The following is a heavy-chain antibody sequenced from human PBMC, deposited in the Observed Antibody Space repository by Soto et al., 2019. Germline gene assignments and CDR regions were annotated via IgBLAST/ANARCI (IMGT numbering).Heavy chain of an antibody. D-gene: IGHD6-13*01. J-gene: IGHJ6*02. CDR3: ARDKSSGIAAAGYYYGMDV. V-gene: IGHV1-18*04. CDR2: ISAYNGNT. Sequence: ASVKVSCKASGYTFTSYGISWVRQAPGQGLEWMGWISAYNGNTNYAQKLQGRVTMTTDTSTSTAYMELRSLRSDDTAVYYCARDKSSGIAAAGYYYGMDVWGQGTTVTLSS. CDR1: GYTFTSYG.